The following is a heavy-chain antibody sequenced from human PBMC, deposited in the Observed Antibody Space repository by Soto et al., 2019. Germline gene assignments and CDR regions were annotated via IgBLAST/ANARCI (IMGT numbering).Heavy chain of an antibody. CDR2: ISYDGSNK. CDR1: GFTFSSYG. Sequence: QVQLVESGGGVVQPGRSLRLSCAASGFTFSSYGMPWVRQAPGKGLEWVAVISYDGSNKYYADSVKGRFTISRENSKNTLYLQMNSLRAEDTAVYYCAKVMGVYYFDYWGQGTMVTVSS. D-gene: IGHD1-26*01. J-gene: IGHJ4*02. V-gene: IGHV3-30*18. CDR3: AKVMGVYYFDY.